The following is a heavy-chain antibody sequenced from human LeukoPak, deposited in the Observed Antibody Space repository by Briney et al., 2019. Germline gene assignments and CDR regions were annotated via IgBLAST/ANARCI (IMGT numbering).Heavy chain of an antibody. J-gene: IGHJ4*02. D-gene: IGHD3-22*01. CDR3: AKVRYYYDSSGYFY. CDR1: GFTFSSYA. Sequence: GGSLRLSCAASGFTFSSYAMSWVRQAPGKELEWVSAISGSGGSTYYADSVKGRFTISRDNSKNTLYLQMNSLRAEDTAVYYCAKVRYYYDSSGYFYWGQGTLVTVSS. V-gene: IGHV3-23*01. CDR2: ISGSGGST.